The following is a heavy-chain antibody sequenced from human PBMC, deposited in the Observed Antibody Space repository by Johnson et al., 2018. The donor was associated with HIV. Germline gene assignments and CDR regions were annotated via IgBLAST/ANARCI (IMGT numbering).Heavy chain of an antibody. Sequence: QMQLVESGGGVVQPGGSLRLSCAASVFTFSSYGMHWVRQAPGKGLEWVAFIRYDGSNKYYADSVKGRFTISSDNSKNTLYLQMNSLRAEDTAVYYCAKGHSSSWSRGAFDIWGQGTMVTVSS. CDR2: IRYDGSNK. CDR3: AKGHSSSWSRGAFDI. D-gene: IGHD6-13*01. V-gene: IGHV3-30*02. J-gene: IGHJ3*02. CDR1: VFTFSSYG.